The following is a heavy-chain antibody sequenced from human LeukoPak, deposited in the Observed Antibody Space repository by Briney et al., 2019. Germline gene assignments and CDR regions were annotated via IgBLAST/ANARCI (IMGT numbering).Heavy chain of an antibody. CDR2: INEDGSSI. V-gene: IGHV3-74*01. CDR3: IRSSGWPDS. J-gene: IGHJ5*01. D-gene: IGHD6-19*01. Sequence: EGSLRLSCAASGFTVSSHWMHWVRQVPGKGLVWVARINEDGSSIIYADSVKGRFAISSDIAENTIYLLMNSLRVEDTAIYYCIRSSGWPDSWGQGTLVTVSS. CDR1: GFTVSSHW.